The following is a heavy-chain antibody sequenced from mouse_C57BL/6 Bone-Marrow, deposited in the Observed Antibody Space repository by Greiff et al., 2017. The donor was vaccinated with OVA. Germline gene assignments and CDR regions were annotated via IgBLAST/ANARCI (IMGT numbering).Heavy chain of an antibody. CDR2: SRNKANDYTT. CDR3: ARDAGWDGFHY. D-gene: IGHD4-1*01. V-gene: IGHV7-1*01. CDR1: GFTFSDFY. Sequence: EVQGVESGGGLVQSGRSLRLSCATSGFTFSDFYMEWVRQAPGKGLEWIAASRNKANDYTTEYSASVKGRFIVSRDTSQSILYLQMNALRAEDTAIYYCARDAGWDGFHYWGQGTTVTVSS. J-gene: IGHJ2*01.